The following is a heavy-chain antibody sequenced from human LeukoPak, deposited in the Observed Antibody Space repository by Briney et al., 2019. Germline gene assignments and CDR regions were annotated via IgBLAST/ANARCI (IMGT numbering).Heavy chain of an antibody. CDR1: GFTFNSYT. Sequence: PGGSLRLSCAASGFTFNSYTMSWVRQAPGKGLEWVSVISPTGFTTLHTDSVKGRFIISRGNSKSMLYLQMDGLRAEDTAIYFCTKDVQVGPTRGFFDFWGQGTLVTVSS. V-gene: IGHV3-23*01. D-gene: IGHD1-26*01. CDR2: ISPTGFTT. CDR3: TKDVQVGPTRGFFDF. J-gene: IGHJ4*03.